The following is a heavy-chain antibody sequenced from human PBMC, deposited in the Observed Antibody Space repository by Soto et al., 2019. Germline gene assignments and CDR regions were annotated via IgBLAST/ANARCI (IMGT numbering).Heavy chain of an antibody. CDR3: ARGCDDSRGYSSPFDY. CDR1: GGSISNGYYY. V-gene: IGHV4-31*03. D-gene: IGHD3-22*01. J-gene: IGHJ4*02. Sequence: TLSLTCTVSGGSISNGYYYWSWVRQNPGKGLEWIGHIYHSGRTYYNPSLKSRVSISIDTSKNQFSLNLISVTAADTAVYFCARGCDDSRGYSSPFDYWGQGIVVTVSS. CDR2: IYHSGRT.